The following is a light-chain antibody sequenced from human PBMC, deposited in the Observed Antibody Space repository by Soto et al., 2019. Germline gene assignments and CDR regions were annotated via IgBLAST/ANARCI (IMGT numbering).Light chain of an antibody. CDR2: DVN. V-gene: IGLV2-8*01. Sequence: QSVLTQPPSASGSPGQSVTISCTGTSSDVGGYDYVSWYQQHPGKAPKLMIYDVNKRPSGVPGRFSGSKSGNTASLTVSGLQAEDEADYYGSSYGGSDNLVFGGGTKVTVL. CDR1: SSDVGGYDY. J-gene: IGLJ2*01. CDR3: SSYGGSDNLV.